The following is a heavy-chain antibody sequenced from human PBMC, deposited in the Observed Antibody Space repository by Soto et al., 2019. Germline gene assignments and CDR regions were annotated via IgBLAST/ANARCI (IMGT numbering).Heavy chain of an antibody. CDR3: ARTFDYYGMDV. J-gene: IGHJ6*02. V-gene: IGHV4-38-2*01. CDR1: GYSIASGYY. CDR2: IYHAGSV. Sequence: PSETLSLTCAVSGYSIASGYYWAWIRQPPGNGLEWIGSIYHAGSVYYNPSLNSRVAMSLDTSDNHFSLKLTSVTAADTAVYYCARTFDYYGMDVWGQGTTVTVSS.